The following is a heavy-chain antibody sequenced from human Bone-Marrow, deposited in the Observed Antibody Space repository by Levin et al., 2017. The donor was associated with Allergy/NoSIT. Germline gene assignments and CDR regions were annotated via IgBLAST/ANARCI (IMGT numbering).Heavy chain of an antibody. D-gene: IGHD3-10*01. CDR1: GFTFSGSA. Sequence: GESLKISCAASGFTFSGSAMHWVRQASGKGLEWVGRIRSKANSYATAYAASVKGRFTISRDDSKNTAYLQMNSLKTEDTAVYYCTRLNSGDTPPLPYYYMDVWGKGTTVTVSS. CDR3: TRLNSGDTPPLPYYYMDV. J-gene: IGHJ6*03. V-gene: IGHV3-73*01. CDR2: IRSKANSYAT.